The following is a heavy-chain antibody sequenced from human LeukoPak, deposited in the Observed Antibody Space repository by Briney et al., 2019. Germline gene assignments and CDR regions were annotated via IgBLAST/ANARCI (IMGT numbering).Heavy chain of an antibody. CDR3: AKAYPEMATNY. J-gene: IGHJ4*02. D-gene: IGHD5-24*01. CDR2: IRHDGSNK. CDR1: GFTFSSYG. V-gene: IGHV3-30*02. Sequence: GGSLRLSCAASGFTFSSYGMHWVRQAPGKGLEWVAFIRHDGSNKYYADSVKGRFTISRDNSKNTLYLQMNSLRAEDTAVYYCAKAYPEMATNYWGQGTLVTVSS.